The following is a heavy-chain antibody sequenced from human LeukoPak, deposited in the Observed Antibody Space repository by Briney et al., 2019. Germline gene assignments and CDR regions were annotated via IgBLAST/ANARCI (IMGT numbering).Heavy chain of an antibody. J-gene: IGHJ3*02. CDR1: GGTFSSYA. Sequence: SVNVSCKASGGTFSSYAISWVRQAPGQGLEWMGRIIPILGIANYAQKFQGRVTITADKSTSTAYMELSSLRSEDTAVYYCARRAAAANDAFDIWGQGTMVTVSS. D-gene: IGHD6-13*01. V-gene: IGHV1-69*04. CDR2: IIPILGIA. CDR3: ARRAAAANDAFDI.